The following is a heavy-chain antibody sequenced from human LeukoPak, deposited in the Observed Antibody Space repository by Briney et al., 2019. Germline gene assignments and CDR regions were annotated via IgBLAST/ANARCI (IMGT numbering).Heavy chain of an antibody. CDR3: ASGILTGYYITEKYFDY. J-gene: IGHJ4*02. Sequence: GESLKLSCKGSGYSFTSYWISWVRQMPGKGLEWMGRIDPSDSYTNYSPSFQGHVTISADKSISTAYLQWSSLKASDTAMYYCASGILTGYYITEKYFDYWGQGTLVTVSS. D-gene: IGHD3-9*01. V-gene: IGHV5-10-1*01. CDR1: GYSFTSYW. CDR2: IDPSDSYT.